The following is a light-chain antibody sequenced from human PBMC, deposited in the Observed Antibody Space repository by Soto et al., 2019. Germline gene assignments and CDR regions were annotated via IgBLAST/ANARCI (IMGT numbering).Light chain of an antibody. V-gene: IGKV3-15*01. Sequence: IVLTQSPGTLSLSPGERATLSCRASQSVASSHLAWYRQKPGQAPRLLISGASTRATGIPARFSGSGSGTEFTLTISSLQSEDFAVYYCQQYNKWPLITFGQGTRLEIK. CDR2: GAS. CDR3: QQYNKWPLIT. CDR1: QSVASSH. J-gene: IGKJ5*01.